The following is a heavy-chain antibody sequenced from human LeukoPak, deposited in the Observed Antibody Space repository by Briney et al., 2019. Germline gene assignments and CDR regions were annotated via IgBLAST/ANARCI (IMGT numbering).Heavy chain of an antibody. V-gene: IGHV3-11*01. CDR3: ARDAVQDHYYDSSGYYVGGFDY. Sequence: GGSLRLSCAASGFTFSDYYMSWIRQAPGKGLEWVSYISSSGSTIYYADSVKGRFTISRDNAKNSLYLQMNSLRAEDTAVYYCARDAVQDHYYDSSGYYVGGFDYWGQGTLVTVSS. CDR1: GFTFSDYY. CDR2: ISSSGSTI. D-gene: IGHD3-22*01. J-gene: IGHJ4*02.